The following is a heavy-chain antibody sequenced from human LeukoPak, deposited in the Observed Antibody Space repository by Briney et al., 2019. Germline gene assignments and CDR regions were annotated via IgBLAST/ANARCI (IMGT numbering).Heavy chain of an antibody. CDR1: GFTFSNYA. Sequence: GGSLRLSCVASGFTFSNYAMHWVRQAPGKGLEYVSAISNNGGNTYYANSVKGRFTISRDNSKNTLYLQMNSLRAEDTAVYYCANIDVSGSSNYYYYYYMDVWGKGTTVTISS. D-gene: IGHD3-10*01. J-gene: IGHJ6*03. CDR2: ISNNGGNT. CDR3: ANIDVSGSSNYYYYYYMDV. V-gene: IGHV3-64*01.